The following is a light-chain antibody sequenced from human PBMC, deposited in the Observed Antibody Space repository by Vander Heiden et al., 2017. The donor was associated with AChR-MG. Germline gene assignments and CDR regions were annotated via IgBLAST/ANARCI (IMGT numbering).Light chain of an antibody. CDR3: QQYNNWPIT. J-gene: IGKJ2*01. Sequence: EIVMTQSPATLSVSRGERATLSCRASQSVSSNLAWYQQKPGQAPRLLIYGASTRATGIPARFSGSGSGTEFTLTISSLQSEDFAVYYCQQYNNWPITFDQGTKLEIK. CDR2: GAS. CDR1: QSVSSN. V-gene: IGKV3-15*01.